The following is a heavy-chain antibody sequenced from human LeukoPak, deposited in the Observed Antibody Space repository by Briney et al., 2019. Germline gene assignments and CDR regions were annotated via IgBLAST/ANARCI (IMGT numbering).Heavy chain of an antibody. Sequence: EGSPRLSCAASGFTFTTYGMHWVRQAPGKGLEWVAVIWNDGSYKHYADSVKGRFTISRDDSKNTIYLQMNSLRAEDTAVYYCARDLWQQMIQGYDYWGQGTLVTVSS. J-gene: IGHJ4*02. CDR1: GFTFTTYG. CDR2: IWNDGSYK. V-gene: IGHV3-33*01. CDR3: ARDLWQQMIQGYDY. D-gene: IGHD6-13*01.